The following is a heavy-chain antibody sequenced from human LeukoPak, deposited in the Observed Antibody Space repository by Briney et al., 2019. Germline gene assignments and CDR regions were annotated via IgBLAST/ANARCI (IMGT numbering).Heavy chain of an antibody. CDR2: ISSSSSTV. Sequence: GGSLRLSCAASGFTFSDYSMNWVRQAPGKGLEWVSYISSSSSTVYYADSVKGRFTISRDNSKNTLYLQMNSLRAEDTAVYYCARDRVGGAFDIWGQGTMVTVSS. V-gene: IGHV3-48*01. D-gene: IGHD1-26*01. CDR3: ARDRVGGAFDI. CDR1: GFTFSDYS. J-gene: IGHJ3*02.